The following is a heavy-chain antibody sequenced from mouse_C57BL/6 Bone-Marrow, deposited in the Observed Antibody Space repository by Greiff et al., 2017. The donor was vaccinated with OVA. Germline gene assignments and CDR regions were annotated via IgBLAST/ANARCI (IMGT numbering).Heavy chain of an antibody. Sequence: VQLQQSGPELVKPGASVKISCKASGYTFTDYYMNWVKQSHGKSLEWIGDINPNNGGTSYNQKFKGKATLTVDKSSSTAYMELRSLTSEDSAVYYCARDDGYYEAWGQGTTLTVSS. J-gene: IGHJ2*01. CDR2: INPNNGGT. D-gene: IGHD2-3*01. V-gene: IGHV1-26*01. CDR1: GYTFTDYY. CDR3: ARDDGYYEA.